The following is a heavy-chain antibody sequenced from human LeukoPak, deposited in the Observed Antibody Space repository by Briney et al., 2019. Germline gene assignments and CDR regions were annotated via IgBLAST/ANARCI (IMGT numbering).Heavy chain of an antibody. CDR1: GFTFRSYE. CDR3: AKGSKGVVFTRDHYMDV. CDR2: LSSSGSAF. J-gene: IGHJ6*03. V-gene: IGHV3-48*03. Sequence: GGSLRLSCEDSGFTFRSYEMNWVRQAPGKGLEWIAYLSSSGSAFSYADSVKGRFTIARDNAKNTLYLQMNSLRAEDTAVYYCAKGSKGVVFTRDHYMDVWGKGTTVTISS. D-gene: IGHD3-3*01.